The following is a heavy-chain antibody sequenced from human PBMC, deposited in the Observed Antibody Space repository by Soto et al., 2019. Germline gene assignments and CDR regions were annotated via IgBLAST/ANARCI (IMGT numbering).Heavy chain of an antibody. J-gene: IGHJ6*02. V-gene: IGHV3-30-3*01. CDR2: ISSDGSAK. D-gene: IGHD2-15*01. CDR1: GFTLSRYT. Sequence: QVQPVESGGGMVQPGRSLRLSCGVSGFTLSRYTMHWVRQAPGKGLEWVALISSDGSAKYYADSVRGRFTISRDDSLNLQMTSVRAEDTAVYYCARDGYCSGGTCLDGMDVWGQGTTVTVSS. CDR3: ARDGYCSGGTCLDGMDV.